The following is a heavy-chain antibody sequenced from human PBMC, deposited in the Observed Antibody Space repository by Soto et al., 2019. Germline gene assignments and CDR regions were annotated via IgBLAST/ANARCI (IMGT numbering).Heavy chain of an antibody. D-gene: IGHD7-27*01. CDR1: GFILSDCA. CDR3: ARDLSWGSNWYYYMDV. V-gene: IGHV3-48*01. Sequence: GSLRLSCATSGFILSDCAMDWVRQAPGKGLEWVSYISSSSSVIDYADSVKGRFTVSRDNARNSLYLQMNSLRAEDTAVYYCARDLSWGSNWYYYMDVWGKGTTVTVSS. CDR2: ISSSSSVI. J-gene: IGHJ6*03.